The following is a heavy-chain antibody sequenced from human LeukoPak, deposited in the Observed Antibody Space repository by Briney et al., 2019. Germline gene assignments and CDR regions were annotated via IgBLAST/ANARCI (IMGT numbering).Heavy chain of an antibody. CDR2: ISSSSSYI. CDR1: GFTFSSYS. J-gene: IGHJ4*02. V-gene: IGHV3-21*01. CDR3: ARHVQIAAAKIDY. D-gene: IGHD6-13*01. Sequence: GGSLRLSCAASGFTFSSYSMNCVRQAPGKGLEWVSSISSSSSYIYYADSVKGRFTISRDNAKNSLYRQMNSLRAEDTAVYYCARHVQIAAAKIDYWGQGTLVTVSS.